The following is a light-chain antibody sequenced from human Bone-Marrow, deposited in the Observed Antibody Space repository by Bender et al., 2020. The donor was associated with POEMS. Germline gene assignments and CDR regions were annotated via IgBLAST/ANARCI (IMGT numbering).Light chain of an antibody. J-gene: IGLJ1*01. Sequence: QSVLTQPPSASGTPGQRVTISCSGSSSNIGTNPVNWYQQLPGTAPKLLIYINNQRPSGVPDRISASKSGTSASLAISGLQSEDEADYYCAAWDDSLNGFVFGTGTKVTVL. CDR3: AAWDDSLNGFV. CDR1: SSNIGTNP. CDR2: INN. V-gene: IGLV1-44*01.